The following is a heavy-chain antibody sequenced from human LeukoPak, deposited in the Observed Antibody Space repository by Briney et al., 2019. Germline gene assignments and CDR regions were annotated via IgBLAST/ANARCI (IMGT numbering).Heavy chain of an antibody. Sequence: GGSLRLSCAASGFIFSSYAMNWVRQAPGKGLEWVSVISGSGGRTYYIDSVKGRFTISRDNSKNTLYLQMNSLRDDDAAVYYCAKGRGYGDYGSTFEYWGQGTLATVSS. CDR2: ISGSGGRT. J-gene: IGHJ4*02. D-gene: IGHD4-17*01. CDR3: AKGRGYGDYGSTFEY. V-gene: IGHV3-23*01. CDR1: GFIFSSYA.